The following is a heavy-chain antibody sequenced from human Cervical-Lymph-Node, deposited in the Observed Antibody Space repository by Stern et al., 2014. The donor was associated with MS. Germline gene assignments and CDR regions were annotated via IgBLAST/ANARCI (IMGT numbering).Heavy chain of an antibody. J-gene: IGHJ4*02. Sequence: VQLEESGAEVKKPGASVKVSCKASGYTFTGYYMHWVRPAPGQGLEWMGWINPNSGGTNYAQKFQGWVTMTRDTSISTAYMELSRLRSDDTAVYYCARAAGDTAMVPLDYWGQGTLVTVSS. CDR2: INPNSGGT. CDR1: GYTFTGYY. CDR3: ARAAGDTAMVPLDY. V-gene: IGHV1-2*04. D-gene: IGHD5-18*01.